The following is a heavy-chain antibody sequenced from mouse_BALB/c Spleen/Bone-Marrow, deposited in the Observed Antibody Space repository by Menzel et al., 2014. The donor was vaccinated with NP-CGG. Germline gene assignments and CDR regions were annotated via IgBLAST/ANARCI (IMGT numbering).Heavy chain of an antibody. D-gene: IGHD1-1*01. CDR2: ISSGSSTI. CDR3: ARSGIGYYYGSNSYAMDY. J-gene: IGHJ4*01. V-gene: IGHV5-17*02. Sequence: EVQGVESGGGLVQPGGSRKLSCAASGFTFSSFGMHWVRQAPEKGLEWVAYISSGSSTIYYADTVKGRFTISRDSPKNTLFLQMTSLRSEDTAMYYCARSGIGYYYGSNSYAMDYWGQGTSVTVSS. CDR1: GFTFSSFG.